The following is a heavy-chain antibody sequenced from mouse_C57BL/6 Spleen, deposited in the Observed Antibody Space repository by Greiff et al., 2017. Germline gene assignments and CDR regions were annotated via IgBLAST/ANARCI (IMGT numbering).Heavy chain of an antibody. CDR1: GFTFSSYT. J-gene: IGHJ4*01. D-gene: IGHD1-1*01. V-gene: IGHV5-9*01. Sequence: EVKLVESGGGLVKPGGSLKLSCAASGFTFSSYTMSWVRQTPEKRLEWVATISGGGGNTYYPDSVKGRFTISRDNAKNTLYLQMSSLRSEDTALYYCARHYYGSSYPHYYAMDYWGQGTSVTVSS. CDR2: ISGGGGNT. CDR3: ARHYYGSSYPHYYAMDY.